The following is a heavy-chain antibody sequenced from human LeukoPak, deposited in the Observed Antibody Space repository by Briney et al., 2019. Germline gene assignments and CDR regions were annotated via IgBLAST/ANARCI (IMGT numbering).Heavy chain of an antibody. V-gene: IGHV3-11*01. CDR1: GFTFSDYY. CDR2: ISSGGSTI. D-gene: IGHD4-23*01. CDR3: ARGGGNFIS. Sequence: GGSLRLSCAASGFTFSDYYMSWIRQAPGKAPEWLSYISSGGSTIFYIGSVKGRFTISRDNAKNSLFLQMNSLRAEDTAVYYCARGGGNFISWGQGTLVTVSS. J-gene: IGHJ4*02.